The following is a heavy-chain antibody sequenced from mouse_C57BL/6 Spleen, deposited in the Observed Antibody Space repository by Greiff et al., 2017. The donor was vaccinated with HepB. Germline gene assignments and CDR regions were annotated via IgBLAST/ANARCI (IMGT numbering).Heavy chain of an antibody. Sequence: EVQVVESGEGLVKPGGSLKLSCAASGFTFSSYAMSWVRQTPEKRLEWVAYISSGGDYIYYADTVKGRFTISRDNARNTLYLQMSSLKSEDTAMYYCTRDSSSYGYWYFDVWGKGTTVTVSS. CDR2: ISSGGDYI. J-gene: IGHJ1*03. V-gene: IGHV5-9-1*02. D-gene: IGHD1-1*01. CDR3: TRDSSSYGYWYFDV. CDR1: GFTFSSYA.